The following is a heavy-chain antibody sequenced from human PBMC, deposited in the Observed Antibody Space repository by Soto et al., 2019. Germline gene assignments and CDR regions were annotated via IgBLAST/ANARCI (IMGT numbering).Heavy chain of an antibody. CDR1: RFTFSTYE. CDR2: ISSSGYTV. J-gene: IGHJ4*02. V-gene: IGHV3-48*03. D-gene: IGHD2-2*01. Sequence: GGSLRLSCAASRFTFSTYEMNWVRQAPGKGLEWVSYISSSGYTVYYADSVKGRFTISRDNTRNSLYLQMNSLRDEDTALYYCVRYCSTTLCNGVATRTFDYCGQGPLVT. CDR3: VRYCSTTLCNGVATRTFDY.